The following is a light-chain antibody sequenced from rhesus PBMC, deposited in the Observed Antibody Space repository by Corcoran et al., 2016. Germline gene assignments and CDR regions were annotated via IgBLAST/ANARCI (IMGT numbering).Light chain of an antibody. CDR3: QQHNSYPRT. CDR1: QGITKY. V-gene: IGKV1S9*01. Sequence: DIQMTQSPSSLSASVGDTVTITCQASQGITKYLSWFQQKPGKAPKLLFYDSSTLQSGVPSRFSGTGSWTDFTLTISNLQPEDFATYYGQQHNSYPRTFGQGTKVEIK. CDR2: DSS. J-gene: IGKJ1*01.